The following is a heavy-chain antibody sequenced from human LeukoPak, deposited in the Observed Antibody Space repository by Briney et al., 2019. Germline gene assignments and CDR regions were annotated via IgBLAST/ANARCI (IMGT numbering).Heavy chain of an antibody. CDR2: ISYDGSNK. D-gene: IGHD3-22*01. CDR3: AKDGGYYDSSGYYGY. CDR1: GFTFSSYG. Sequence: GGSLRLSCAASGFTFSSYGMHWVRQAPGKGLEWVAVISYDGSNKYYADSVKGRFTISRDNSKNTLYLQMNSLRAEDTAVYYCAKDGGYYDSSGYYGYWGQGTLVTVSS. J-gene: IGHJ4*02. V-gene: IGHV3-30*18.